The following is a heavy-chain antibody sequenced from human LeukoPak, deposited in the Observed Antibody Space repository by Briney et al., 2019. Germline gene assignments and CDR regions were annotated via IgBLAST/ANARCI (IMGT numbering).Heavy chain of an antibody. CDR2: MNPHSGNT. D-gene: IGHD1-26*01. CDR3: AREGARSSDTSGSYPLDY. V-gene: IGHV1-8*03. CDR1: GYTFSNFD. Sequence: ASVKVSCKASGYTFSNFDINWVRQATAQGLEWMGWMNPHSGNTGYSQKFQGRVTITKNSSISTAYMELSSLTSEDTAVYYCAREGARSSDTSGSYPLDYWGQGTLVTVSS. J-gene: IGHJ4*02.